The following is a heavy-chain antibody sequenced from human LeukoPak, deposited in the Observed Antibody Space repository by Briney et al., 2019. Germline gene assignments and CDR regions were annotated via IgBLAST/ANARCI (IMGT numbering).Heavy chain of an antibody. CDR1: GFTFSSYW. V-gene: IGHV3-74*01. Sequence: GGSLRLSCAASGFTFSSYWMHWVRQAPGKGLVWVSRINSDGSSTSYADSVKGRFTISRDNAKNTLYLQMNSLRAEDTAVYYCARGWYYYDSSGHKYYFDYWGQGTLVTVSS. CDR3: ARGWYYYDSSGHKYYFDY. D-gene: IGHD3-22*01. CDR2: INSDGSST. J-gene: IGHJ4*02.